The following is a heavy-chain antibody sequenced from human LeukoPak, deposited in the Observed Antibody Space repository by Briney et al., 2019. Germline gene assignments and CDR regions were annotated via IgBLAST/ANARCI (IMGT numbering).Heavy chain of an antibody. J-gene: IGHJ4*02. CDR1: GFTFNRFY. Sequence: GGSLRLSCSASGFTFNRFYLHWVRQAPGKGLEFVSHISSNGATTYYADSVKGRFTISRDNSKNTLYLQMSSLRADDTAVYYCARDLGSGSRGPYDYWGQGTLVTVSS. CDR2: ISSNGATT. D-gene: IGHD1-26*01. CDR3: ARDLGSGSRGPYDY. V-gene: IGHV3-64D*06.